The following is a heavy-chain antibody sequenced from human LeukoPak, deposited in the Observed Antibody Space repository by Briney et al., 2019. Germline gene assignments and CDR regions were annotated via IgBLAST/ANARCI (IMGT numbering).Heavy chain of an antibody. J-gene: IGHJ4*02. V-gene: IGHV3-30*02. CDR3: ARDRPHYYGSGRYFDY. CDR1: GFTFSSYG. Sequence: GGSLRLSCAASGFTFSSYGMHWVRQAPGKGLEWVAFIRYDGSNKYYADSVKGRFTISRDNAKNSLYLQMNSLRAEDTAVYYCARDRPHYYGSGRYFDYWGQGTLVTVSS. CDR2: IRYDGSNK. D-gene: IGHD3-10*01.